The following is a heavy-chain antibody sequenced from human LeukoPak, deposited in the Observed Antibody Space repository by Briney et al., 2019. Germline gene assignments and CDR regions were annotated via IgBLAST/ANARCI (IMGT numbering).Heavy chain of an antibody. CDR3: ARDSSVGYGSGSYYGMDV. J-gene: IGHJ6*02. D-gene: IGHD3-10*01. CDR2: ISGSGGST. Sequence: GGSLRLSCAASGFTFSSYAMSWVRQAPGKGLEWVSAISGSGGSTYYADSVKGRFTISRDNAKNSLYLQMNSLRAEDTAVYYCARDSSVGYGSGSYYGMDVWGQGTTVTVSS. V-gene: IGHV3-23*01. CDR1: GFTFSSYA.